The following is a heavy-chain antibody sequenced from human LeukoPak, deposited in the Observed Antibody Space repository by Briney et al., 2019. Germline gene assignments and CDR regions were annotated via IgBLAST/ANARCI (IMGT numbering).Heavy chain of an antibody. CDR1: GYSFTSYW. Sequence: GESPKISCKGSGYSFTSYWIGWVRQMPGKGLEWMGIIYPGGSDTRYSPSFQGQVTISADKSISTAYLQWSSLKASDTAMYYCARRGIVAYYYYGMDVWGQGTTVTVSS. CDR3: ARRGIVAYYYYGMDV. J-gene: IGHJ6*02. V-gene: IGHV5-51*01. D-gene: IGHD3-22*01. CDR2: IYPGGSDT.